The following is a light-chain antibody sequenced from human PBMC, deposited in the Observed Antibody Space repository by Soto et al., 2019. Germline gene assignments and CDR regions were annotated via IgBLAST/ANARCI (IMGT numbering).Light chain of an antibody. CDR3: SSYTTSSTRV. V-gene: IGLV2-14*01. CDR1: SSDVGTYNY. CDR2: EVS. J-gene: IGLJ3*02. Sequence: QSLLTQPASVAGSPGQSITISCTGTSSDVGTYNYVSWYQQHPGKAPKLMIYEVSNWPSGVSNRFSGSKSGNTASLTISGLQAEDEADYYCSSYTTSSTRVFGGGTKVTVL.